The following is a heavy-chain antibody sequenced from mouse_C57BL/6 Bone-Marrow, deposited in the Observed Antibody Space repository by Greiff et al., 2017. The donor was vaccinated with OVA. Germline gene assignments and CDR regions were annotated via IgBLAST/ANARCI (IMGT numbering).Heavy chain of an antibody. CDR3: ARGGDYGSYWYFDV. J-gene: IGHJ1*03. D-gene: IGHD1-1*01. V-gene: IGHV1-55*01. CDR2: IYPGSGST. Sequence: VQLQQPGAELVKPGASVKMSCKASGYTFTSYWITWVKQRPGQGLEWIGDIYPGSGSTNYNEKFKSKATLTVDTSSSTAYMQLSSLTSEDSAVYYCARGGDYGSYWYFDVWGTGTTVTVSS. CDR1: GYTFTSYW.